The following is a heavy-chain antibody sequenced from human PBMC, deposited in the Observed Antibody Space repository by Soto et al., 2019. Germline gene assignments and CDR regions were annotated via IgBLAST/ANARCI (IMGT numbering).Heavy chain of an antibody. V-gene: IGHV2-5*02. CDR3: APSLTKGVRGGIDY. CDR1: GFSRSTSGVG. Sequence: QIPLKESGPTLVKPTQTLTLTCTFSGFSRSTSGVGVGWIRQPPGKALEWLALIYWDDDKRYSPSLKSRLTSNQDTAKNQVVLTMTTMDPVDTATYYCAPSLTKGVRGGIDYWGQGTLVTVSS. J-gene: IGHJ4*02. D-gene: IGHD3-10*01. CDR2: IYWDDDK.